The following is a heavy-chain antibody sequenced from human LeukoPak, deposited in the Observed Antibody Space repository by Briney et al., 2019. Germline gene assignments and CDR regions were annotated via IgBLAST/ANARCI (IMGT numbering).Heavy chain of an antibody. D-gene: IGHD1-26*01. J-gene: IGHJ4*02. CDR3: ARRRGSYSDDY. CDR2: IKQSGSEK. V-gene: IGHV3-7*01. CDR1: GFTFTGYW. Sequence: HPGGSLRLSCAASGFTFTGYWMSWVRQAPGKGLEWVANIKQSGSEKYYVDSVEGRFTISRDNAKNSLYLQMNSLRAEDTAVYYCARRRGSYSDDYWGQGTLVTVSS.